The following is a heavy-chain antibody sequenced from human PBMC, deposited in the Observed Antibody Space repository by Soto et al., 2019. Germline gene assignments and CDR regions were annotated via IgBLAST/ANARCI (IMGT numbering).Heavy chain of an antibody. Sequence: PSETLSLTCTVSGGSISSGGYYWSWIRQHPGKGLEWIGEIHQSGNTNYSPSLKSRVTISIDTSKNQFSLKLNSVTAADTAVYYCARLCNSGSCNLDSWSQGTLVTVSS. D-gene: IGHD2-15*01. CDR3: ARLCNSGSCNLDS. V-gene: IGHV4-31*03. J-gene: IGHJ4*02. CDR2: IHQSGNT. CDR1: GGSISSGGYY.